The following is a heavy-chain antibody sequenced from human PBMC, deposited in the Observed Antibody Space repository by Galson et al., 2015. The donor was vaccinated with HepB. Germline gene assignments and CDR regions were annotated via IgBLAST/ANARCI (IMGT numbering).Heavy chain of an antibody. CDR1: GFTFSSYA. D-gene: IGHD6-13*01. V-gene: IGHV3-30-3*01. Sequence: SLRLSCAASGFTFSSYAMHWVRQAPGKGLEWVAVISYDGSNKYYADSVKGRFTISRDNSKNTLYLQMNSLRAEDTAVYYCARSGGGSSWLDYWGQGTLVTVSS. CDR3: ARSGGGSSWLDY. J-gene: IGHJ4*02. CDR2: ISYDGSNK.